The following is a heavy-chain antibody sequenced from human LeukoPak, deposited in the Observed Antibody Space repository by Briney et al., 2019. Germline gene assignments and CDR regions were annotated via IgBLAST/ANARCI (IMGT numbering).Heavy chain of an antibody. CDR2: VYHDGGT. Sequence: GSLRLSCAASGFTFSSYAMSWVRQAPGKGLEWIGQVYHDGGTKYNPSLKSRVTILVDKSKNQFSLKLSSVTAADTAVYFCASQYGSGHYHFDYWGQGTLVFVSP. CDR3: ASQYGSGHYHFDY. CDR1: GFTFSSYAM. V-gene: IGHV4-4*01. D-gene: IGHD3-10*01. J-gene: IGHJ4*02.